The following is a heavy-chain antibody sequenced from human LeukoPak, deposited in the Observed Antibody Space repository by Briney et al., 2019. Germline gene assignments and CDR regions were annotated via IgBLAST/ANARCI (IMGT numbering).Heavy chain of an antibody. CDR3: ARSPLYSSSIVVDY. Sequence: GGSLRLSCAASGLTFSRYAMSCVRQAPGKGLEWVAVIWYDGSNKYYADSVKGRFTISRDNSKNTLYLQMNRLRAEDTAVYYCARSPLYSSSIVVDYWGQGTLVTVSS. J-gene: IGHJ4*02. V-gene: IGHV3-33*07. D-gene: IGHD6-6*01. CDR2: IWYDGSNK. CDR1: GLTFSRYA.